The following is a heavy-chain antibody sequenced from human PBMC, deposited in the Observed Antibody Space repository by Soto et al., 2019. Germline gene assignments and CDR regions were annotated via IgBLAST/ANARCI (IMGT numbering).Heavy chain of an antibody. D-gene: IGHD5-18*01. CDR3: ARAALGYSYDELDS. J-gene: IGHJ4*02. Sequence: QVQLVQSGAEVKKPGASVKVSCKASGYTFTSYGISWVRQAPGKGLEWMGWISAYNGNTNHAQKLQGRGTMTTDTSTNTAYMELRRMRSDDTAVYYCARAALGYSYDELDSWGQGTLVTVSS. CDR1: GYTFTSYG. V-gene: IGHV1-18*01. CDR2: ISAYNGNT.